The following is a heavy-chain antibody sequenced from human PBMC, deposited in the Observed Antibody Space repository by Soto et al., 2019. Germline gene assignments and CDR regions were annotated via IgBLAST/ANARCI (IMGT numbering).Heavy chain of an antibody. CDR2: INHSGST. J-gene: IGHJ5*02. Sequence: PXXTLSLACAVYGXSLSGYYWSWIRQPAGKGLEWSGEINHSGSTNYSTNLKSGVTISVETSKNKFPLKLSSVPAADPAVYYCARGQGRSSHRKNWFDPWGQGTLVPVSS. D-gene: IGHD6-13*01. V-gene: IGHV4-34*01. CDR3: ARGQGRSSHRKNWFDP. CDR1: GXSLSGYY.